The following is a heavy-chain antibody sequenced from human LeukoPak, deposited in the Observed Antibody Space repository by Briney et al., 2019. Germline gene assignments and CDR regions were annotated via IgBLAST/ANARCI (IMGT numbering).Heavy chain of an antibody. J-gene: IGHJ1*01. Sequence: PGGSLRLSCAASGVTFSSYWMHWVREAPGKGLEWVSRLNSDGGATNYAASVKGRFTISRHNAKNTLWLQMNSLRAEDTAVYYCVRVGKCGGDCYWTDGYFQHWGQGTLVTVSS. V-gene: IGHV3-74*01. D-gene: IGHD2-21*02. CDR3: VRVGKCGGDCYWTDGYFQH. CDR1: GVTFSSYW. CDR2: LNSDGGAT.